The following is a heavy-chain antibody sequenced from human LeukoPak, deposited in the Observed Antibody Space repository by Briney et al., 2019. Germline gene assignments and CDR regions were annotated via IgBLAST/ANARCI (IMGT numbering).Heavy chain of an antibody. J-gene: IGHJ6*02. Sequence: GASVKVSCKASGYTFTSYGIGWVRTAPGQGLEWMGWISAYNGNTNYAQKLQGRVTMTTDTSTSTAYMELRSLRSDDTAVYYCATGERYSSSWYQDYYYGMDVWGQGTTVTVSS. CDR3: ATGERYSSSWYQDYYYGMDV. V-gene: IGHV1-18*01. CDR2: ISAYNGNT. CDR1: GYTFTSYG. D-gene: IGHD6-13*01.